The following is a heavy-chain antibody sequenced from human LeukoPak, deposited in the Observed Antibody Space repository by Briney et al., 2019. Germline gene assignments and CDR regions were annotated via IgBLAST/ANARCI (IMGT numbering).Heavy chain of an antibody. CDR1: GFTFSTYS. D-gene: IGHD7-27*01. CDR2: ISSSTI. Sequence: GGSLRLSCAAPGFTFSTYSMNWVRQAPGQGLEWVSYISSSTIWYADSVKGRFTISRDSAKNSLYLQMNSLRAEDTAVYYCARDRDWGFDYWGQGTLVTVSS. CDR3: ARDRDWGFDY. J-gene: IGHJ4*02. V-gene: IGHV3-48*01.